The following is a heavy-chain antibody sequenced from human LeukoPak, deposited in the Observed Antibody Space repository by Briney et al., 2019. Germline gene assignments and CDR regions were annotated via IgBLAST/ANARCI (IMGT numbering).Heavy chain of an antibody. V-gene: IGHV3-49*03. J-gene: IGHJ4*02. CDR2: IRSKAYGGTT. Sequence: GGSLRLSCTASGFTFGDYAMSWFRQAPGKGLEWVGFIRSKAYGGTTEYAASVKGRFTISRDDSKSIAYLQMNSLKTEDTAVYYCTRDSEIVVGDWYYDILTGYYDYWGQGTLVTVSS. CDR1: GFTFGDYA. D-gene: IGHD3-9*01. CDR3: TRDSEIVVGDWYYDILTGYYDY.